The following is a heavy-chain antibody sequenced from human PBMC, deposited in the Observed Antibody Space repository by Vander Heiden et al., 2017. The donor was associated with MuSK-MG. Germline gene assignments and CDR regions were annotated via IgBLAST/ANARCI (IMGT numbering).Heavy chain of an antibody. D-gene: IGHD6-19*01. CDR1: GYTFTSYY. V-gene: IGHV1-46*03. Sequence: QVQLVLSGAEVKKPGASVKVSCKASGYTFTSYYMHWVRQAPGQGLEWMGIINPSGGSTSYAQKFQGRVTMTRDTSTSTVYMELSSLRSEDTAVYDCARAPLGYSSGWYPPGDYWGQGTLVTVSS. CDR2: INPSGGST. J-gene: IGHJ4*02. CDR3: ARAPLGYSSGWYPPGDY.